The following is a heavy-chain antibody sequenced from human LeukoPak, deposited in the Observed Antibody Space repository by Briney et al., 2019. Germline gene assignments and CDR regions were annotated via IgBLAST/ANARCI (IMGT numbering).Heavy chain of an antibody. CDR2: INSDGSST. Sequence: PGGSLRLSCAASGFTFSSYWMHWVRQAPGKGLVWVSRINSDGSSTSYADSVKGRFTISRDNAKNTLYLQMNSLRAEDTAVYYCARASASPNWFDPWGQGTLVTVSS. CDR3: ARASASPNWFDP. D-gene: IGHD2-15*01. J-gene: IGHJ5*02. V-gene: IGHV3-74*01. CDR1: GFTFSSYW.